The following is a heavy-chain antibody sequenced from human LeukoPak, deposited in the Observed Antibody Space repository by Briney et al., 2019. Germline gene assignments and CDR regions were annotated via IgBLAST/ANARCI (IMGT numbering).Heavy chain of an antibody. CDR3: ARDPSYGSYAFDI. CDR2: IIPIFGTA. Sequence: SVKVSCKASGGTCSSYAISWVRQAPGQGLEWMGRIIPIFGTANYAQKFQGRVTITTDESTSTAYMELSSLRSEDTAVYYCARDPSYGSYAFDIWGQGTMVTVSS. D-gene: IGHD3-10*01. V-gene: IGHV1-69*05. CDR1: GGTCSSYA. J-gene: IGHJ3*02.